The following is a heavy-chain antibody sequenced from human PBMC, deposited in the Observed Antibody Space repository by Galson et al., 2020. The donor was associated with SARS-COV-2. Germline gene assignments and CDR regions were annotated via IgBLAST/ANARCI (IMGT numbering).Heavy chain of an antibody. CDR2: ISSSGTTT. J-gene: IGHJ4*02. D-gene: IGHD6-13*01. Sequence: GESLKISCTPSGFSLGDYYMSWIRQAPGKGLEWIAYISSSGTTTHYADSVKGRFTISRDNARNSLYLQLNSLRVEDTAVYYCAREASSWAFDRWGQGTLVTVSS. V-gene: IGHV3-11*01. CDR1: GFSLGDYY. CDR3: AREASSWAFDR.